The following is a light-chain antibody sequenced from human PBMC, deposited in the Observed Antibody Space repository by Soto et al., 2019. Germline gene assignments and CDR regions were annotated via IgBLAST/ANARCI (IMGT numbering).Light chain of an antibody. J-gene: IGLJ1*01. V-gene: IGLV1-40*01. Sequence: QSVLTHPPSLSGAPGQSVTISCTGSSSNIGAGYDVHWYQQLPGTAPKLLIYGNSNRPSGVPDRFSGSKSGTSASLAITGLQAEDEADYYSQSYDSSLSGYVFGTGTKVTVL. CDR1: SSNIGAGYD. CDR2: GNS. CDR3: QSYDSSLSGYV.